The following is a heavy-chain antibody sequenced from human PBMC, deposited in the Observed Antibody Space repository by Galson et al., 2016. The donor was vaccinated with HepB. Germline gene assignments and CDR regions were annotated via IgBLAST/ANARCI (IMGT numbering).Heavy chain of an antibody. Sequence: SVKVSCKASGYTFTSYAMNWVRQAPGQRLEWMGWINAGNGNTEYSQNFQGRVTITRGTSASIVYMDLTSLRSEDTAVYYCARDTPPSDSRGYQLTFDHWGQGTLVTVSS. V-gene: IGHV1-3*01. CDR2: INAGNGNT. J-gene: IGHJ4*02. D-gene: IGHD3-22*01. CDR1: GYTFTSYA. CDR3: ARDTPPSDSRGYQLTFDH.